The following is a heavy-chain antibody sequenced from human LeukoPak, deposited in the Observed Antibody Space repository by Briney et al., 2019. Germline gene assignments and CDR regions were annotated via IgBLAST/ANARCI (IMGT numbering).Heavy chain of an antibody. D-gene: IGHD1-26*01. Sequence: ASVKVSCKASGYTFTSYGISWVRQAPGQGLEWMGWISAYNGNTNYAQKLQGRVTMTTDISTSTAYMELRSLRSDDTAVYYCARDLDSGRWELRYYLDYWGQGTLVTVSS. J-gene: IGHJ4*02. CDR3: ARDLDSGRWELRYYLDY. CDR1: GYTFTSYG. V-gene: IGHV1-18*01. CDR2: ISAYNGNT.